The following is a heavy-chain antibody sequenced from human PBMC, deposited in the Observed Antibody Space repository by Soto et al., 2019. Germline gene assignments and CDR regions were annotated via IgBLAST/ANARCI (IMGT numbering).Heavy chain of an antibody. J-gene: IGHJ4*02. CDR2: INHSGST. D-gene: IGHD1-26*01. V-gene: IGHV4-34*01. CDR3: ARATQGGPYFY. Sequence: SETRSRTCAVYGGSFSGYYWSWIRQPPGKGLEWIGEINHSGSTNYNPSLKSRVTISVDTSKNQFSLKLSSVTAADTAVYYCARATQGGPYFYWGQGTLVTVSS. CDR1: GGSFSGYY.